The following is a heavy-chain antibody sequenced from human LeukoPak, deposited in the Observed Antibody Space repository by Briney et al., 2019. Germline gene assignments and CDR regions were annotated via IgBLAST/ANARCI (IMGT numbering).Heavy chain of an antibody. D-gene: IGHD6-6*01. CDR2: INHRGST. CDR3: ARGRGGYSSSRGYFDY. CDR1: GGSFSGYY. V-gene: IGHV4-34*01. Sequence: SETLSLTCAVYGGSFSGYYWSWIRQPPGKGLEWIGEINHRGSTNYNPSLKSRVTISVDTSKNQFSLKLSSVTAADTAVYYCARGRGGYSSSRGYFDYWGQGTLVTVSS. J-gene: IGHJ4*02.